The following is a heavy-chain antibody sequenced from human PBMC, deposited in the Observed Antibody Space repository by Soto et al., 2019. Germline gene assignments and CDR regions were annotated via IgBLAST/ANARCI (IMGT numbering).Heavy chain of an antibody. Sequence: QVQLVQSGAEVKKPGRSLRLSCTASGFTFRSYAMHWVRQAPGKGLEWVALISYDGSNKYYADFVKGRFTISRDNSKNTLYLQMNSLSAEDTAVYYCARDGPQILESLLGSPDYWGQGTLVTVSS. CDR3: ARDGPQILESLLGSPDY. CDR1: GFTFRSYA. D-gene: IGHD3-3*01. CDR2: ISYDGSNK. J-gene: IGHJ4*02. V-gene: IGHV3-30-3*01.